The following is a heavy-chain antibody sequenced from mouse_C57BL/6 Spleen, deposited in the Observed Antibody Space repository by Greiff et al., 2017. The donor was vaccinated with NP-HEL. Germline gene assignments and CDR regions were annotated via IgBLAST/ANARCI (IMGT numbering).Heavy chain of an antibody. CDR2: IRLKSDNYAS. Sequence: EVMLVESGGGLVQPGGSMKLSCVASGFAFSNYWMNWVRQSPEKGLEWVAQIRLKSDNYASPYAESVKGRFTISRDDSKSSVYLQMNNLRAEDTGIYYCTRLLRYAMDCWGKGTSVTVAS. CDR3: TRLLRYAMDC. V-gene: IGHV6-3*01. J-gene: IGHJ4*01. D-gene: IGHD1-1*01. CDR1: GFAFSNYW.